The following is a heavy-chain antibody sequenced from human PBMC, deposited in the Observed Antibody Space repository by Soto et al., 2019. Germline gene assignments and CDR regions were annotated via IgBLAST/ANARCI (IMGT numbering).Heavy chain of an antibody. Sequence: ASVKVSCKASGYTFTGYYMHWVRQAPGQGLEWMGWINPNSGGTNYAQKFQGWVTMTRDTSISTAYMELSRLRSDDTAVYYCAREGVVVVPSAAPLAAAGPSYYYYGMDVWGQGTTVTVSS. CDR2: INPNSGGT. J-gene: IGHJ6*02. CDR1: GYTFTGYY. CDR3: AREGVVVVPSAAPLAAAGPSYYYYGMDV. V-gene: IGHV1-2*04. D-gene: IGHD2-2*01.